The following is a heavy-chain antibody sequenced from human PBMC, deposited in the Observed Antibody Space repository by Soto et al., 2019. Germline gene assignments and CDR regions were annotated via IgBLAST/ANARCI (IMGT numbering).Heavy chain of an antibody. D-gene: IGHD6-19*01. CDR3: ARGIRYSSGWDFDY. CDR1: GDIFISYA. V-gene: IGHV1-69*06. J-gene: IGHJ4*02. CDR2: IIPMFGTP. Sequence: QVQLVQSGAEVKKPGSSVRVSCKASGDIFISYAFSWVRQAPGQGLEWMGAIIPMFGTPNYAQKFQDRVTIAADRSTSTAYMDLRSLRSEDTAVYYCARGIRYSSGWDFDYWGQGTLVTVSS.